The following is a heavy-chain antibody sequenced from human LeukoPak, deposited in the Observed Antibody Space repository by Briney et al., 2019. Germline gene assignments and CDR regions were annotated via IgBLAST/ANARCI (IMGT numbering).Heavy chain of an antibody. CDR2: VDPEDGET. Sequence: ASVKVSCKASGYTFTSYDINWVQQAPGKGLEWMGRVDPEDGETIYAEKFQGRVTITADTSIDTAYMEVSSLRSEDTAVYYCATWGWDHCSSSICYHEGAFDIWGQGTMVTVSS. J-gene: IGHJ3*02. D-gene: IGHD2-2*01. CDR3: ATWGWDHCSSSICYHEGAFDI. V-gene: IGHV1-69-2*01. CDR1: GYTFTSYD.